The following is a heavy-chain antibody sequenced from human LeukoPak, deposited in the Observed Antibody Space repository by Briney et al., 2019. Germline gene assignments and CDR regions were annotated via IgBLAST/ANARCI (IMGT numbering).Heavy chain of an antibody. Sequence: SETLSLTCTVSGGSISSSSYYWGWIRQPPGKGLEWIGSIYYSGSTYYNPSLKSRVTISVDTSKNQFSLKLSSVTAADTAVYYCARSKVPAIHFDYWGQGTLVTVSS. J-gene: IGHJ4*02. CDR1: GGSISSSSYY. CDR2: IYYSGST. V-gene: IGHV4-39*01. CDR3: ARSKVPAIHFDY. D-gene: IGHD3-10*01.